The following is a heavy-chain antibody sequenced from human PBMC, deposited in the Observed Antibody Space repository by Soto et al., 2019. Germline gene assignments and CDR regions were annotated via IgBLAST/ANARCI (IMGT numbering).Heavy chain of an antibody. CDR2: IYYSGST. D-gene: IGHD6-6*01. Sequence: SETLSLTCTVSDGSISSSSYCWGWIRQPPGKGLEWIGSIYYSGSTYYNPSLKSRVTISVDTSKNQFSLKLSSVTAADTAVYYCARRRSSSSGIDYWGQGTLVTGSS. V-gene: IGHV4-39*01. J-gene: IGHJ4*02. CDR3: ARRRSSSSGIDY. CDR1: DGSISSSSYC.